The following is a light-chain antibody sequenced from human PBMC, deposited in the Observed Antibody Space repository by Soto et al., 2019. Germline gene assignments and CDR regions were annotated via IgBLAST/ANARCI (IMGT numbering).Light chain of an antibody. J-gene: IGKJ1*01. CDR3: MQALQTPRT. CDR1: QSLLHSNGDTY. V-gene: IGKV2-28*01. Sequence: DIVMTQSTLSLPVTPGEPASISCRSSQSLLHSNGDTYLEWYLQKPWHSPQLLIYLRSLLAAVVPDRFSGGGSGTDFTLKIRRVEAEDVGVYYCMQALQTPRTFAQGTKVDIK. CDR2: LRS.